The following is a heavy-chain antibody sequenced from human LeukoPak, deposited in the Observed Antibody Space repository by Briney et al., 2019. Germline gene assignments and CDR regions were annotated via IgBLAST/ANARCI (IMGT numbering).Heavy chain of an antibody. Sequence: PGGSLRLSCAASGFTFNSYAMSWVRQAPGKGLEWVSAISGSGGSTYYADSVKGRFTISRDNSKNTLYLQMNSLRAEDTAVYYCAKDRGAAAHYYYYYMDVWGKGTTVTVSS. D-gene: IGHD2-2*01. J-gene: IGHJ6*03. V-gene: IGHV3-23*01. CDR3: AKDRGAAAHYYYYYMDV. CDR2: ISGSGGST. CDR1: GFTFNSYA.